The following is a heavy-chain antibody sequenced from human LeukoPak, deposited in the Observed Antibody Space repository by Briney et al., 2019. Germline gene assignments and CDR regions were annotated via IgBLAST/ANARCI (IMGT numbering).Heavy chain of an antibody. CDR2: ITSGVGIT. V-gene: IGHV3-23*01. CDR1: GFTFSNYG. D-gene: IGHD4-23*01. J-gene: IGHJ6*02. Sequence: GGSLRLSCAASGFTFSNYGMNWVRQAPGKGLEWVSIITSGVGITYYADSVKGRFTISRDNSKNTLYLQMNSLRAEDTAVYYCAKGGFGGKRPYYYYGMDVWGQGTTVTVSS. CDR3: AKGGFGGKRPYYYYGMDV.